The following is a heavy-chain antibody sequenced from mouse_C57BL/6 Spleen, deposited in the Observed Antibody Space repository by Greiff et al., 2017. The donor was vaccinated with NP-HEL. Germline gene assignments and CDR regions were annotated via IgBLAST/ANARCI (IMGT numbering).Heavy chain of an antibody. CDR3: ANPYDYDGGGFAY. Sequence: VQRVESGPELVKPGASVKISCKASGYAFSSSWMNWVKQRPGKGLEWIGRIYPGDGDTNYNGKFKGKATLTADKSSSTAYMQLSSLTSEDSAVYFCANPYDYDGGGFAYWGQGTLVTVSA. J-gene: IGHJ3*01. V-gene: IGHV1-82*01. D-gene: IGHD2-4*01. CDR2: IYPGDGDT. CDR1: GYAFSSSW.